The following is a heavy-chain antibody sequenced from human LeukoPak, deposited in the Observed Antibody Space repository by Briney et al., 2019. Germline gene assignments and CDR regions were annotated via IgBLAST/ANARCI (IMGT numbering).Heavy chain of an antibody. D-gene: IGHD1-26*01. CDR1: GYTFRSYN. V-gene: IGHV7-4-1*02. CDR2: INTNTGNP. CDR3: ASGPSYSGSNEYFDS. J-gene: IGHJ4*02. Sequence: ASVKVSCKASGYTFRSYNMNWVRQAPGQGLDWMGWINTNTGNPTYAQDYTGRFVLSLDNSVSTTYLQISRLKAEDTAVYYCASGPSYSGSNEYFDSWGQGTLVTVSS.